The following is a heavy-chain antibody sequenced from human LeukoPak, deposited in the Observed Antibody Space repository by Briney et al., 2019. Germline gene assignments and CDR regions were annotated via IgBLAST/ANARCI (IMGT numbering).Heavy chain of an antibody. CDR2: IKQDGSEK. CDR1: GFTFSSYW. CDR3: ARVIVVVVAAIGYFDD. J-gene: IGHJ4*02. D-gene: IGHD2-15*01. V-gene: IGHV3-7*03. Sequence: GGSLRLSCAASGFTFSSYWMSWVRQAPGKGLEWVANIKQDGSEKYYVDSVKGRFTISRDNAKNSLYLQMNSLRAEDTAVYYCARVIVVVVAAIGYFDDWGQGTLVTVSS.